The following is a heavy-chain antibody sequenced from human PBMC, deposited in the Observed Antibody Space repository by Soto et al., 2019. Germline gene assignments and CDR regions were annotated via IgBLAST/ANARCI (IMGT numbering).Heavy chain of an antibody. D-gene: IGHD6-13*01. CDR2: IYYSGST. CDR1: GGSISSYY. V-gene: IGHV4-59*01. Sequence: ASETLSLTCTVSGGSISSYYWTWIRQPPGKGLERIGYIYYSGSTNYNPSPKSRVTISVDTSKNQFSLRLSSVTAADAAVYYCAREGGDRSSSGWFDPWGQGTLVTVSS. J-gene: IGHJ5*02. CDR3: AREGGDRSSSGWFDP.